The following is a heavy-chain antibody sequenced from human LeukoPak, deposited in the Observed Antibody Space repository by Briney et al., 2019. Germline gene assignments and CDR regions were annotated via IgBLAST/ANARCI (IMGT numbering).Heavy chain of an antibody. Sequence: ASVKVSCKASGGTFSSYAISWVRQAPGQGLEWMGWINPNSGGTNYAQKFQGWVTMTRDTSISTAYMELSRLRSDDTAVYYCARGSSTVTTAFDYWGQGTLVTVSS. D-gene: IGHD4-17*01. V-gene: IGHV1-2*04. J-gene: IGHJ4*02. CDR1: GGTFSSYA. CDR2: INPNSGGT. CDR3: ARGSSTVTTAFDY.